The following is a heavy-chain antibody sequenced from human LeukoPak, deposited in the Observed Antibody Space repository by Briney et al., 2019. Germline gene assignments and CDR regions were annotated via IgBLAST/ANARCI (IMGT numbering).Heavy chain of an antibody. CDR2: ISPRGDRT. Sequence: GGSLRLSCAASGFTFSNFAMGWVRQAPGKGLVWLSTISPRGDRTYDADSVRGRFIISRDNSKNTFYLQLNSLRAEDTAVYYCEKVFCSSPRCFVPFDYWGQGTLFSVSS. J-gene: IGHJ4*02. V-gene: IGHV3-23*01. CDR3: EKVFCSSPRCFVPFDY. D-gene: IGHD2-2*01. CDR1: GFTFSNFA.